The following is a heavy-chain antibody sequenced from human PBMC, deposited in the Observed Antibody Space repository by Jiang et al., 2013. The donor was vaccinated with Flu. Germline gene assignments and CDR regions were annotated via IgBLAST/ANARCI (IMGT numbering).Heavy chain of an antibody. CDR3: ARDHPHRYSSSWKGTYWYFDL. CDR2: INPSGGST. V-gene: IGHV1-46*01. CDR1: TFTSYY. D-gene: IGHD6-13*01. Sequence: TFTSYYMHWVRQAPGQGLEWMGIINPSGGSTSYAQKFQGRVTMTRDTSTSTVYMELSSLRSEDTAVYYCARDHPHRYSSSWKGTYWYFDLWGRGTLVTVSS. J-gene: IGHJ2*01.